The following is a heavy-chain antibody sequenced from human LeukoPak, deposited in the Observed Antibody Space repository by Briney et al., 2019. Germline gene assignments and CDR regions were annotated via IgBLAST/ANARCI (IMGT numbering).Heavy chain of an antibody. D-gene: IGHD5-12*01. Sequence: PGGSPRLSCTASGFTFSTHWMTWVRQPPGKGLEWVANIKEDGSVKYYVDSVKGRFTISRDNTKNALYLQMNSLRADDTAVYFCARDSTWQLDYWGQGTLITVSS. J-gene: IGHJ4*02. CDR3: ARDSTWQLDY. CDR1: GFTFSTHW. V-gene: IGHV3-7*03. CDR2: IKEDGSVK.